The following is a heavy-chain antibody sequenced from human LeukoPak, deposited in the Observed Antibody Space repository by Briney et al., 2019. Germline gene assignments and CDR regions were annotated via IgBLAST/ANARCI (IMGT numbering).Heavy chain of an antibody. V-gene: IGHV1-18*04. Sequence: ASVKVSCNPSGYTFTGYYLHWVRQAPGQGLEWMGWISAYNGNTNYAQKLQGRVTMTTDTSTSTAYMELRSLRSDDTAVYYCAREVGWLHSEGSFDFWGQGTMVTVSS. J-gene: IGHJ3*01. D-gene: IGHD5-12*01. CDR1: GYTFTGYY. CDR2: ISAYNGNT. CDR3: AREVGWLHSEGSFDF.